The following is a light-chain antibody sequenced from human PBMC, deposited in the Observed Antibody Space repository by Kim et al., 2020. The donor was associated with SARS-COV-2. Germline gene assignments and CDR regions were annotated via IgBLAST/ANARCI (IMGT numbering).Light chain of an antibody. V-gene: IGLV3-1*01. CDR3: QAWDSSTVV. J-gene: IGLJ2*01. Sequence: GSPGQTASITCSGDKLGDKYACWYQQKPGQSPGLVIYQDSKRPSGIPERFSGSNSGNTATLTISGTQAMDEADYYCQAWDSSTVVFGGGTQLTVL. CDR1: KLGDKY. CDR2: QDS.